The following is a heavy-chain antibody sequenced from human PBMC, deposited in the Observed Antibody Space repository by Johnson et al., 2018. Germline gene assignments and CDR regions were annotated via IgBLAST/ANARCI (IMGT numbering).Heavy chain of an antibody. D-gene: IGHD5-18*01. Sequence: QVQLVESGAEVTKPGSSVKVSCKASGGTFSSYAISWVRQAPGQGLEWMGGIIPIFGTANYAQKFQGRVTITADESTSTAYMELSSLRSEDTAVYYCTQYSYGYAYYYYYGMDVWGQGTTVTVSS. CDR1: GGTFSSYA. CDR3: TQYSYGYAYYYYYGMDV. V-gene: IGHV1-69*01. CDR2: IIPIFGTA. J-gene: IGHJ6*02.